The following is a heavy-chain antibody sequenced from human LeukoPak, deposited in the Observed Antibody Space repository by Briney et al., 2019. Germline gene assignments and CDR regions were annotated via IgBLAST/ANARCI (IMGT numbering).Heavy chain of an antibody. CDR1: GFTFSSYW. J-gene: IGHJ4*02. D-gene: IGHD3-22*01. V-gene: IGHV3-74*01. Sequence: GGSLRLSCAASGFTFSSYWMHWVRQAPGKGLVWVSRINSDGSSTSYADSVEGRFTISRDNAKNTLYLQMNSLRAEDTAVYYCAVDSSGYWAFDYWGQGTLVTVSS. CDR2: INSDGSST. CDR3: AVDSSGYWAFDY.